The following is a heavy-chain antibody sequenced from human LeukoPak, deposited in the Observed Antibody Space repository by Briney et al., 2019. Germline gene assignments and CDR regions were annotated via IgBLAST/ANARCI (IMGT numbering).Heavy chain of an antibody. D-gene: IGHD1-26*01. J-gene: IGHJ4*02. Sequence: PSETLSLTCTVSGGSISSSSFHWGWIRQPPGQGLEWIGSIYYSGSTYYNPSLKSRVTLSVDTSKNQFSLMLISVTATDTAVYYCARVPYSRYSGSYYSDYWGQGTLVTVSS. CDR2: IYYSGST. CDR1: GGSISSSSFH. CDR3: ARVPYSRYSGSYYSDY. V-gene: IGHV4-39*01.